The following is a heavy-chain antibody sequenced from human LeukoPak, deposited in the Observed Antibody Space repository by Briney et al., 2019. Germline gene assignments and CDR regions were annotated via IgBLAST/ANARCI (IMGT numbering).Heavy chain of an antibody. Sequence: GGSLRLSCAASGFTFSSYWMSWVRQAPGKGLEWVANIKQDGSEKYYVDPVKGRFTISRDNAKNSLYLQMNSLRAEDTAVYYCARVPYSSGWYGDYWGQGTLVTVSS. V-gene: IGHV3-7*03. CDR2: IKQDGSEK. D-gene: IGHD6-19*01. CDR1: GFTFSSYW. CDR3: ARVPYSSGWYGDY. J-gene: IGHJ4*02.